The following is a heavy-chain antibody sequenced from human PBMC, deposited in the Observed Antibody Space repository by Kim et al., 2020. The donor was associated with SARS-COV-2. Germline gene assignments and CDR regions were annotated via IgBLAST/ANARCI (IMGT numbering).Heavy chain of an antibody. CDR1: GFTFSSYW. CDR2: IKQDGSEK. CDR3: ARDGGDDFWSGYQTDSDAFDI. Sequence: GGSLRLSCAASGFTFSSYWMSWVRQAPGKGLEWVANIKQDGSEKYYVDSVKGRFTISRDNAKNSLYLQMNSLRAEDTAVYYCARDGGDDFWSGYQTDSDAFDIWGQGTMVTVSS. J-gene: IGHJ3*02. D-gene: IGHD3-3*01. V-gene: IGHV3-7*03.